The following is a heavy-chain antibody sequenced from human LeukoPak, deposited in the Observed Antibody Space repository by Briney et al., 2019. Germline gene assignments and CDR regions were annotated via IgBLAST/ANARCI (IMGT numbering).Heavy chain of an antibody. CDR2: IYWDDDK. Sequence: SGPTLVNPTQTLTLTCSFSGFSLSTSGEGVGWIRQAPGKAPEWLVFIYWDDDKRYNPSLQSRLSITKDTSKNQVVLTMTNVDPADTATYYCARTHYGDYPYYYMDVWGKGTTVTVSS. V-gene: IGHV2-5*02. D-gene: IGHD4-17*01. CDR1: GFSLSTSGEG. J-gene: IGHJ6*03. CDR3: ARTHYGDYPYYYMDV.